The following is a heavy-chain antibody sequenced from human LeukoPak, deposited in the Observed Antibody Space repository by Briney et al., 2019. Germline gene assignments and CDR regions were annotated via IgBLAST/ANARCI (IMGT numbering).Heavy chain of an antibody. D-gene: IGHD2-8*01. CDR3: ARAGYCTNGVCYTDFDY. Sequence: GASVKVSCKVSGYTLTELSMHRVRQAPGKGLEWMGGFDPEDGETIYAQKFQGRVTMTRDTSISTAYMELSRLRSDDTAVYYCARAGYCTNGVCYTDFDYWGQGTLVTVSS. CDR2: FDPEDGET. CDR1: GYTLTELS. J-gene: IGHJ4*02. V-gene: IGHV1-24*01.